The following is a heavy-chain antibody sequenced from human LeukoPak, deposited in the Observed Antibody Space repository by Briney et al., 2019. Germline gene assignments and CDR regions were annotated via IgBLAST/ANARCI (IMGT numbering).Heavy chain of an antibody. CDR2: IIPIFGTA. CDR1: GGTFSSYA. V-gene: IGHV1-69*05. J-gene: IGHJ6*03. CDR3: ARGWNYLDYYYYMDV. D-gene: IGHD1-7*01. Sequence: ASVKVSCKASGGTFSSYAISWVRQAPGQGLEWMGGIIPIFGTANYAQKFHGRDTITTDESTSTAYMELSSLRSEDTAVYYCARGWNYLDYYYYMDVWGKGTTVTVSS.